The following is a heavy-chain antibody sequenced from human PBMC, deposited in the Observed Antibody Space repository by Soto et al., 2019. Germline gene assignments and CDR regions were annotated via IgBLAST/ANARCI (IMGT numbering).Heavy chain of an antibody. CDR1: GVTFNNAW. CDR3: TTDLGCELDN. CDR2: ILSKSDGGTT. J-gene: IGHJ4*02. Sequence: EVQLVESGGGLVKPGGSLRLSCAASGVTFNNAWMSWVRQAPGKGLEWIGRILSKSDGGTTNYAPPVKDRFTISRDDSKNTVYLHLNSLESGDTDVYYCTTDLGCELDNWGQGTLVTVSS. D-gene: IGHD1-26*01. V-gene: IGHV3-15*01.